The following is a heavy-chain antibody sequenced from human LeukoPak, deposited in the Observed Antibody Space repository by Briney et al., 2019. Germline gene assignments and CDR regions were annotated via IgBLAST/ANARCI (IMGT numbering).Heavy chain of an antibody. D-gene: IGHD2-21*01. V-gene: IGHV3-33*08. CDR2: IWYDGSNK. Sequence: TGGSLRLSCAASGFTFSNAWMSWVRQAPGKGLEWVAVIWYDGSNKYYADSVKGRFTISRDNSKNTLYLQMNSLRAEDTAVYYCARDDVVENWGQGTLVTVSS. J-gene: IGHJ4*02. CDR1: GFTFSNAW. CDR3: ARDDVVEN.